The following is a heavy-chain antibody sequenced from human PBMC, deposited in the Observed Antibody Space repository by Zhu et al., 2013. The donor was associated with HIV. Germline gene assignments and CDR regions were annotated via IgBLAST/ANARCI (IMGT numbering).Heavy chain of an antibody. CDR1: GGSISSYY. D-gene: IGHD3-10*01. CDR3: ARDDGSGSYSH. J-gene: IGHJ1*01. Sequence: QVQLQESGPGLVKPSETLSLTCTVSGGSISSYYWSWIRQPPGKGLEWIGYIYYSGSTNYNPSLKSRVTISVDTSRNQFSLKLSSVTAADTAVYYCARDDGSGSYSHWGQGTLGHRLL. CDR2: IYYSGST. V-gene: IGHV4-59*01.